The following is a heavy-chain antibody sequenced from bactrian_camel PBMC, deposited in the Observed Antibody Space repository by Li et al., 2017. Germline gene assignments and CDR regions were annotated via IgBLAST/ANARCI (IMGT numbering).Heavy chain of an antibody. Sequence: HVQLVESGGDSVQAGGSLRLSCAASGFIFSSALMSWVRQAPGKGLEWVSSINGNSRNTHYADSVKGRFIISRDNAKNTMYLQMNSLKSEDTALYYCATGYGSSSLSTPRGQGTQVTVS. D-gene: IGHD6*01. CDR3: ATGYGSSSLSTP. CDR1: GFIFSSAL. CDR2: INGNSRNT. V-gene: IGHV3-2*01. J-gene: IGHJ4*01.